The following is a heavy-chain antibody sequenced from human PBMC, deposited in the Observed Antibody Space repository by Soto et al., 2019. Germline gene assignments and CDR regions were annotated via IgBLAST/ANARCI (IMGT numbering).Heavy chain of an antibody. CDR2: IDPSDPYN. CDR1: GYSFTNNC. CDR3: ARLVSNRFDG. J-gene: IGHJ5*02. V-gene: IGHV5-10-1*01. Sequence: PGESLKISCKVSGYSFTNNCITWVRQMPGKGLEWMGRIDPSDPYNFYSPSFQGHVTFSVDKSINTAYVQWTRLKASDTAMYYCARLVSNRFDGWGKGTLV. D-gene: IGHD3-16*01.